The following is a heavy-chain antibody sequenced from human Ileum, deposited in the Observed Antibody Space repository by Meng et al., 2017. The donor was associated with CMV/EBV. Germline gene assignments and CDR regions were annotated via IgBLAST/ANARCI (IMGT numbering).Heavy chain of an antibody. CDR2: ITVSSGNT. J-gene: IGHJ4*02. CDR3: AKGQSGIEAYFDY. D-gene: IGHD3-16*01. V-gene: IGHV3-23*01. CDR1: GLSFNIYA. Sequence: GESLKISCAASGLSFNIYAWTWIRQAPGRGLESVAVITVSSGNTYYADSVKGRFTISRDNSKNTLYLQMDSLRAEDTAVYFCAKGQSGIEAYFDYWGQGTLVTVSS.